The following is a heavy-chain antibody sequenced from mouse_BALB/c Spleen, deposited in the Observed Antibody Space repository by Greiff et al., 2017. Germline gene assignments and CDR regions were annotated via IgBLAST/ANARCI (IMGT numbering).Heavy chain of an antibody. J-gene: IGHJ3*01. CDR1: GYTFTSYW. D-gene: IGHD3-3*01. V-gene: IGHV1-69*02. CDR2: IDPSDSYT. Sequence: VQLQQPGAELVKPGASVKLSCKASGYTFTSYWMHWVKQRPGQGLEWIGEIDPSDSYTNYNQKFKGKATLTVDKSSSTAYMQLSSLTSEDSAVYYCARWGTVAYWGQGTLVTVSA. CDR3: ARWGTVAY.